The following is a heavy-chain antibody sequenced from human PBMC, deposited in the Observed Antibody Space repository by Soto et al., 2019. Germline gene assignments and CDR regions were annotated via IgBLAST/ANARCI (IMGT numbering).Heavy chain of an antibody. CDR3: VRIQGPVTPIDS. CDR1: GGSISSGDYY. D-gene: IGHD4-17*01. CDR2: IYYSGST. J-gene: IGHJ4*02. V-gene: IGHV4-30-4*01. Sequence: SETLSLTCTVSGGSISSGDYYWSWIRQPPGKGLEWIGYIYYSGSTYYNPSLKSRVTISVDTSKNQFSLKVSSVTAADTAVYYCVRIQGPVTPIDSWGLGTLVTVS.